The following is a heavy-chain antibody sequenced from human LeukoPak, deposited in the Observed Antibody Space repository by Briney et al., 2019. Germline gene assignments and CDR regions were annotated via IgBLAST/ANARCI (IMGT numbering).Heavy chain of an antibody. V-gene: IGHV1-69*05. CDR1: GGTFSSYA. CDR2: IIPIFGTA. J-gene: IGHJ4*02. CDR3: AVYYYDSSGYYSFDY. Sequence: RASVTVSCKASGGTFSSYAISWVRQAPGQGLEWMGGIIPIFGTANYAQKFQGRVTMTTDTSTSTAYMELRSLRSDDTAVYYCAVYYYDSSGYYSFDYWGQGTLVTVSS. D-gene: IGHD3-22*01.